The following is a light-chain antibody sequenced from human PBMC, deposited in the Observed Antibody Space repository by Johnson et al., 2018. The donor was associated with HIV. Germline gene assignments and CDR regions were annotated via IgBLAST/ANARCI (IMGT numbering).Light chain of an antibody. CDR2: ENN. Sequence: QSVLTQPPSVSAASGQRVDISCSGSSSDIGKNYVSWYQQLPGTAPKLLVYENNKRPTGITDSFSDSQSGTSANLDITALQTGDEADYYCGAWVSCLTAHFVFGTGTKITVL. CDR1: SSDIGKNY. CDR3: GAWVSCLTAHFV. V-gene: IGLV1-51*02. J-gene: IGLJ1*01.